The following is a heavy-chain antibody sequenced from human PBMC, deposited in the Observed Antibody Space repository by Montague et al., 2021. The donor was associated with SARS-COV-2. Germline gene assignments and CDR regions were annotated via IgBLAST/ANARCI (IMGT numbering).Heavy chain of an antibody. Sequence: SETLSLTCTVSGGSIGPYYWNWIRQPPGKGLEWIGYIYYTGGTKYNPSLKSRVSMSVDTSKNQFSLRLTSVGAADTAVYYCARIAMAATFDSWGQGALVTVSS. D-gene: IGHD6-19*01. CDR3: ARIAMAATFDS. CDR1: GGSIGPYY. V-gene: IGHV4-59*13. J-gene: IGHJ4*02. CDR2: IYYTGGT.